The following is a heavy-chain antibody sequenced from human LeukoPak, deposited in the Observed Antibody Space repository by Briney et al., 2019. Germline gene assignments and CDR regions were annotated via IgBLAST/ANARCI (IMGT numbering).Heavy chain of an antibody. CDR3: ARGPLVVAASNWFDP. J-gene: IGHJ5*02. V-gene: IGHV1-69*04. CDR1: GYTFTSYG. D-gene: IGHD2-15*01. CDR2: IIPILGIA. Sequence: GASVKVSCKASGYTFTSYGISWVRQAPGQGLEWMGRIIPILGIANYAQKFQGRVTITADKSTSTAYMELSSLRSEDTAVYYCARGPLVVAASNWFDPWGQGTLVTVSS.